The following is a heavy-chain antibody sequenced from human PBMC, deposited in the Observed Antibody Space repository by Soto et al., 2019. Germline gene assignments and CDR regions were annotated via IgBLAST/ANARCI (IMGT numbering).Heavy chain of an antibody. CDR3: ARVRYSSGWLFDY. J-gene: IGHJ4*02. D-gene: IGHD6-19*01. CDR2: INHSGST. Sequence: SETLSLTCAVYGGSFSGYYWSWIRQPPGKGLEWIGEINHSGSTNYNLSLKSRVTISVDTSKNQFSLKLSSVTAADTAVYYCARVRYSSGWLFDYWGQGTLVTVSS. V-gene: IGHV4-34*01. CDR1: GGSFSGYY.